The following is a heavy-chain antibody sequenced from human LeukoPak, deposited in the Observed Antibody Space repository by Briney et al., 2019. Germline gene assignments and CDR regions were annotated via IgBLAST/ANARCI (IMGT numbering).Heavy chain of an antibody. CDR1: GYTFTGYY. D-gene: IGHD5-18*01. CDR3: ARSGYSYANLDY. CDR2: INPNSGGT. J-gene: IGHJ4*02. V-gene: IGHV1-2*02. Sequence: ASVKVSCKASGYTFTGYYMHWVRQAPGQGLEWMGWINPNSGGTNYAQKFQGRVTMTRDTSISTAYMELSSLRSEDTAVYYCARSGYSYANLDYWGQGTLVTVSS.